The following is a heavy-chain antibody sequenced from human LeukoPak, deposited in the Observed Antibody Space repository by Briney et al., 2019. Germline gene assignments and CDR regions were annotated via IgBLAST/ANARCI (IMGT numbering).Heavy chain of an antibody. CDR1: GFTLEDYA. CDR3: TREVERGGSYWGGDS. D-gene: IGHD7-27*01. V-gene: IGHV3-49*04. J-gene: IGHJ4*02. CDR2: ITSKAYGETT. Sequence: GGSLRLSCATSGFTLEDYAMNWVRQAPGEGLGWVGLITSKAYGETTELAASVKGRFSISRDESKPIAYLQMNSLKIEDTGVYYCTREVERGGSYWGGDSWGQGTQVTVSS.